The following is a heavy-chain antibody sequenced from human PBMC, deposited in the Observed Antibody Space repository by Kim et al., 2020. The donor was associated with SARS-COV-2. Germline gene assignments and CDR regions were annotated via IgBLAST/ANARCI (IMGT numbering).Heavy chain of an antibody. CDR2: INHSGST. J-gene: IGHJ3*02. CDR1: GGSFSGYY. Sequence: SETLSLTCAVYGGSFSGYYWSWIRQPPGKGLEWIGEINHSGSTNYNPSLKSRVTISVDTSKNQFSLKLSSVTAADTAVYYCARGLYGSGSYLFYRNAFDIWGQGTMVTVSS. D-gene: IGHD3-10*01. CDR3: ARGLYGSGSYLFYRNAFDI. V-gene: IGHV4-34*01.